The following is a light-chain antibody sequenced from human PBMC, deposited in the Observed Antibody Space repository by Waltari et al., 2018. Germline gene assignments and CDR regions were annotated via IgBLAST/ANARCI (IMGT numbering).Light chain of an antibody. CDR3: MQGAHWPFT. J-gene: IGKJ3*01. CDR2: KVS. CDR1: QSLVHSDGNTY. V-gene: IGKV2-30*02. Sequence: DVVMTQSPLSLPVTLGQPASISCRSSQSLVHSDGNTYLNWFQQRPGQSPRRLIYKVSNRDSGVPDRFSGSGSGTDFTLKISRVEAEDVGLYYCMQGAHWPFTFGPGTKVDI.